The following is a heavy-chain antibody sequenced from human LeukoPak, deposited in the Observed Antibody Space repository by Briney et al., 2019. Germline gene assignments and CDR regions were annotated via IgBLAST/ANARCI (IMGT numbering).Heavy chain of an antibody. CDR3: ARLLGSSGTLGY. CDR2: IYYSGST. CDR1: GGSISSYC. V-gene: IGHV4-59*08. J-gene: IGHJ4*02. D-gene: IGHD3-10*01. Sequence: SETLSLTCTVSGGSISSYCWSWVRQPPGKGLEWIGYIYYSGSTNYNPSLKSRVTISVDTSKNQFSLKLSSVTAADTAVYYCARLLGSSGTLGYWGQGTLVTVSS.